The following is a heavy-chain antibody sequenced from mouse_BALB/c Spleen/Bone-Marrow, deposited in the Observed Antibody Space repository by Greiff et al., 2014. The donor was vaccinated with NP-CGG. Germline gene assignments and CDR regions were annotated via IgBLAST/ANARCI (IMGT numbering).Heavy chain of an antibody. CDR3: TRSITTAVEFDY. V-gene: IGHV1-5*01. CDR1: CYSFTSYW. Sequence: VQLKESGTVLARPGASVKMSCKASCYSFTSYWVYWIKKRPGQGLEWIGAIYPGNSGTSYNQNFKGKAKLTAVTSASTAYMELSSLTNEDSAVYYCTRSITTAVEFDYWGQGTSLTVSS. CDR2: IYPGNSGT. J-gene: IGHJ2*03. D-gene: IGHD1-1*01.